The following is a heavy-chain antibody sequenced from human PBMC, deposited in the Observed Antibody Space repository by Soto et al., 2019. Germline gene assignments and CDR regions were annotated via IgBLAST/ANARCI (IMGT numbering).Heavy chain of an antibody. CDR3: VYGYSKLY. V-gene: IGHV3-23*01. D-gene: IGHD6-13*01. Sequence: GGSLRLFCESSGFTFSSYPMVWVRQAPGKGLEWVSAISGSGGSTYYADSVKGRFTISRDNSKSTLYLQMNSLRAEDTAVSYCVYGYSKLYWGQGTMVTVSS. CDR1: GFTFSSYP. CDR2: ISGSGGST. J-gene: IGHJ4*02.